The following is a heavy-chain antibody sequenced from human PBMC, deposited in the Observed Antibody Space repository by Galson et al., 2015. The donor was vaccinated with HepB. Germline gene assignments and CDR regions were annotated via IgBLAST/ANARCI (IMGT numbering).Heavy chain of an antibody. CDR1: GFSLSTSGVG. D-gene: IGHD7-27*01. J-gene: IGHJ4*02. CDR3: AHSRKLGMNFDH. CDR2: IYWNNDK. V-gene: IGHV2-5*01. Sequence: PALVKPTQTLTLTCTFSGFSLSTSGVGVGWIRQPPGKALEWLGIIYWNNDKRYSPSLKSRVTITKDPSKNQVVLTMTNVDPVDTGTYSCAHSRKLGMNFDHWGQGTLVTVSS.